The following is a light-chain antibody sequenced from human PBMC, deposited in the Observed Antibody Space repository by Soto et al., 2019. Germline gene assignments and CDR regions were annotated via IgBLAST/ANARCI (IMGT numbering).Light chain of an antibody. CDR3: QSYDSSLSGVV. CDR2: GNN. V-gene: IGLV1-40*01. CDR1: SSNIGAGYD. Sequence: QSVLTQPPSVSGAPGQGVTISCTGNSSNIGAGYDVHWYQQLPGTAPKLLIYGNNNRPSGVPDRFSGSKSGTSASLAITGLQAEDEADYYCQSYDSSLSGVVFGGGTKVTVL. J-gene: IGLJ2*01.